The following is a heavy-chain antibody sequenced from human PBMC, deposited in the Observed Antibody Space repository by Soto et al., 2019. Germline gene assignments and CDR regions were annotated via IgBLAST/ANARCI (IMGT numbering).Heavy chain of an antibody. CDR1: GFTFSSYS. CDR3: ARAGDRYYDFWSGYANWFDP. D-gene: IGHD3-3*01. J-gene: IGHJ5*02. Sequence: GGSLRLSCAASGFTFSSYSMNWVRQAPGKGLEWVSSISSSSYIYYADSVKGRFTISRDNAKNSLYLQMNSLRAEDTAVYYCARAGDRYYDFWSGYANWFDPWGQGTLVTVS. CDR2: ISSSSYI. V-gene: IGHV3-21*01.